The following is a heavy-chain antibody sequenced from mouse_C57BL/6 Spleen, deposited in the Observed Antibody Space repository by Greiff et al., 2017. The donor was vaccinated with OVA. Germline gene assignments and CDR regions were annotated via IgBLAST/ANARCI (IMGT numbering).Heavy chain of an antibody. V-gene: IGHV1-82*01. J-gene: IGHJ2*01. CDR3: ARGGGYDDY. CDR1: GYAFSSSW. CDR2: IYPGDGDT. D-gene: IGHD2-2*01. Sequence: QVQLQQSGPELVKPGASVKISCKASGYAFSSSWMNWVKQRPGKGLEWIGRIYPGDGDTNYNGKFKGKATLTADKSSSTAYMQLSSLTFEDSAVYFCARGGGYDDYWGQGTTLTVSS.